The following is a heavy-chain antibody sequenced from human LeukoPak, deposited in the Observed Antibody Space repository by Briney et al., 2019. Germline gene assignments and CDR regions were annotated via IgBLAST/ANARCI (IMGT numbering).Heavy chain of an antibody. CDR2: ISSSGGTR. J-gene: IGHJ4*02. V-gene: IGHV3-48*04. Sequence: GGSLRLSCAASGFTFSSYWMSWVRQAPGKGLEWVSYISSSGGTRYYADSVKGRFTISRDNAYNSLYLQMNSLRAEDTAVYYCATLTVASTFDYWGQGTLVTVSS. CDR1: GFTFSSYW. D-gene: IGHD6-19*01. CDR3: ATLTVASTFDY.